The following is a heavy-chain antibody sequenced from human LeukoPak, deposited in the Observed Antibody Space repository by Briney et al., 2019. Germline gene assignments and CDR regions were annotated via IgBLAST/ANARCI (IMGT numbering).Heavy chain of an antibody. D-gene: IGHD6-13*01. V-gene: IGHV1-8*01. CDR1: GYTFTSYD. J-gene: IGHJ6*03. CDR3: ARAIRAAAAGRYYYYMGV. Sequence: GASVKVSCKASGYTFTSYDINWVRQATGQGLEWMGWMNPNSGNTGYAQKFQGRVTMTRNTSISTAYMELSSLRSEDTAVYYCARAIRAAAAGRYYYYMGVWGKGTTVTVSS. CDR2: MNPNSGNT.